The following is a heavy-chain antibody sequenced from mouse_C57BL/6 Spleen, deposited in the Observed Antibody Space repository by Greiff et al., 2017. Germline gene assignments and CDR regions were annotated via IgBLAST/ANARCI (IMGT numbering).Heavy chain of an antibody. D-gene: IGHD1-1*01. CDR1: GFTFSDYY. CDR2: INYDGSST. CDR3: ARDESSFYYGSSYWYFDV. V-gene: IGHV5-16*01. J-gene: IGHJ1*03. Sequence: EVQRVESEGGLVQPGSSMKLSCTASGFTFSDYYMAWVRQVPEKGLEWVANINYDGSSTYYLDSLKSRFIISRDNAKNILYLQMSSLKSEDTATYYCARDESSFYYGSSYWYFDVWGTGTTVTVSS.